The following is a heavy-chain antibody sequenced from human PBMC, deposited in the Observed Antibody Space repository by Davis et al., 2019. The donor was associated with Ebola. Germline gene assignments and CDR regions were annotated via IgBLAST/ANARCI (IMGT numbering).Heavy chain of an antibody. Sequence: HTGGSLRLSCAASGFTFSSYWMHWVRQAPGKGLVWVSRINSDGSSTTYADSVKGRFTISRDNAKNTLYLQMNSLRAEDTAVYYCARDTNYYDSSGYYSYYFDYWGQGTLVTVSS. CDR1: GFTFSSYW. V-gene: IGHV3-74*01. CDR2: INSDGSST. J-gene: IGHJ4*02. D-gene: IGHD3-22*01. CDR3: ARDTNYYDSSGYYSYYFDY.